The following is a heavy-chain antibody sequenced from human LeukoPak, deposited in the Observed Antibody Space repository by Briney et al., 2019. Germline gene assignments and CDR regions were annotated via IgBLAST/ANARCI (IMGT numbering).Heavy chain of an antibody. D-gene: IGHD4-23*01. CDR1: AFTFSNYW. V-gene: IGHV3-7*01. Sequence: GGSLRLSCAASAFTFSNYWMSWVRQAPGKGLEWVANIKEDGSEINYVDSVKGRFTISRDNAKNSLYLQMNSLRVDDTAVYYCARDRGYSTFDYWGEGTLVTVSS. J-gene: IGHJ4*02. CDR2: IKEDGSEI. CDR3: ARDRGYSTFDY.